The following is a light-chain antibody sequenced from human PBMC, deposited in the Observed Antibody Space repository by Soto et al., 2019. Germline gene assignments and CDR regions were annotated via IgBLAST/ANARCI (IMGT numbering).Light chain of an antibody. CDR2: AAS. J-gene: IGKJ1*01. Sequence: DIQMTQSPSSVSASVGDRVTITCRASQDISSWVAWYQQKPGKAPKLLISAASTLQSGVPSRFSGSGSGTDFTLTISSLQPDDSATYYCQQYNNFPRTFGQGTKVDIK. V-gene: IGKV1D-16*01. CDR3: QQYNNFPRT. CDR1: QDISSW.